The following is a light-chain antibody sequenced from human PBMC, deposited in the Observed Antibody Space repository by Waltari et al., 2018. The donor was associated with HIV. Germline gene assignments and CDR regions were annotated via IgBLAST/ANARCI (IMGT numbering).Light chain of an antibody. Sequence: QSVPTQPPSGHAAPGQSHRLSCTGTTSNSEAGPAVHWYQHLPATAPKLLIFGNNNLPSGVPDRFSGSKSGSSASLAIAGLQAEDEADYYCQSYDNRLRGVFGGGTKVTVL. J-gene: IGLJ3*02. CDR3: QSYDNRLRGV. CDR1: TSNSEAGPA. V-gene: IGLV1-40*01. CDR2: GNN.